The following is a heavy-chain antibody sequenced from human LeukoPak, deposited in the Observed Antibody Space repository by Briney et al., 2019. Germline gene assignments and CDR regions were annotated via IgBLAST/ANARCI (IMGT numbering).Heavy chain of an antibody. V-gene: IGHV4-38-2*01. CDR2: IYGRAST. D-gene: IGHD3-3*01. J-gene: IGHJ4*02. CDR3: ARYDSRGSATTKFDY. CDR1: GYSLGKNYY. Sequence: SETLSLTCAVSGYSLGKNYYWGWIRQSPGKGLEWIGRIYGRASTSYNPSLMNRVTMSVDTSKNHFSLQLTSVTAADTAVYYCARYDSRGSATTKFDYWGPGIQVTVSS.